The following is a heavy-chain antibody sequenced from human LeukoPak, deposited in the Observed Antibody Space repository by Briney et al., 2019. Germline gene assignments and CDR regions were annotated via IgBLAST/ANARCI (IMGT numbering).Heavy chain of an antibody. CDR2: IYYSGST. Sequence: PSETLSLACTVSGGSISSYYWSWIRQPPGKGLEWIGYIYYSGSTNYNPSLKSRVTISVDTSKNQFSLKLSSVTAADTAVYYCARVSYYGSGRYPDYWGQGTLVTVSS. D-gene: IGHD3-10*01. V-gene: IGHV4-59*01. J-gene: IGHJ4*02. CDR3: ARVSYYGSGRYPDY. CDR1: GGSISSYY.